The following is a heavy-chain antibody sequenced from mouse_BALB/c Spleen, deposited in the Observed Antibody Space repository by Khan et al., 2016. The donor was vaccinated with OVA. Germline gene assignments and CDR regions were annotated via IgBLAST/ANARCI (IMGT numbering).Heavy chain of an antibody. Sequence: QVQLQQSGAELMQPGASVKISCTATGYPFSSYWIEWLKQRPGHGLEWIGDILPGSGSTNYNEQFKGKATFNADTSSTPAYMQVSRLTSDDFAVYCCARGGYGGFAYWGQGTLVTVSA. V-gene: IGHV1-9*01. CDR1: GYPFSSYW. J-gene: IGHJ3*01. CDR3: ARGGYGGFAY. D-gene: IGHD2-2*01. CDR2: ILPGSGST.